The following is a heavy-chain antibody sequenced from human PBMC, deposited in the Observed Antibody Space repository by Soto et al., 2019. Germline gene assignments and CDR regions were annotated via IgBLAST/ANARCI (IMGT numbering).Heavy chain of an antibody. V-gene: IGHV1-18*01. CDR2: ISAYNGNT. J-gene: IGHJ4*02. CDR1: GDSFTSYG. Sequence: GASVKLSCKACGDSFTSYGISWVRQAPRQGLEWMGWISAYNGNTNYAQKLQGRVTMTTDTSTSTAYMELRSLRSDDTAVYYCARDRRYSSSWYHSRLPDYWGQGTLVTVSS. CDR3: ARDRRYSSSWYHSRLPDY. D-gene: IGHD6-13*01.